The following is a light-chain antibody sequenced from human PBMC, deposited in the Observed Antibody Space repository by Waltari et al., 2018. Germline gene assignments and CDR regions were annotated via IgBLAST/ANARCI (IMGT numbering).Light chain of an antibody. V-gene: IGLV3-10*01. J-gene: IGLJ3*02. CDR3: YSTDTSGNHRV. Sequence: SYELTQPPSVSVSPGQPARLTCSGDALPKKYAFWYQQKSGQAPVLVIYDDSKRPSGIPERFSGSSSGTLATLTISGAQVEDEADYYCYSTDTSGNHRVFGGGTKLTVL. CDR1: ALPKKY. CDR2: DDS.